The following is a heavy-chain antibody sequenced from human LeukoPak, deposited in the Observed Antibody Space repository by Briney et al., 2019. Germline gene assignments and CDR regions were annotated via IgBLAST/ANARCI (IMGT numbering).Heavy chain of an antibody. V-gene: IGHV1-2*02. CDR2: INPNSGGT. CDR3: ARDSRGYYDFWSGYRVGEDIDV. Sequence: ASVKVSCKASGYTFTGYYMHWVRQAPGQGLEWMGWINPNSGGTNYAQKFQGRVTMTRDTSISTAYMELRSLRPDDTAVYYCARDSRGYYDFWSGYRVGEDIDVWGKGTTVTVSS. J-gene: IGHJ6*03. CDR1: GYTFTGYY. D-gene: IGHD3-3*01.